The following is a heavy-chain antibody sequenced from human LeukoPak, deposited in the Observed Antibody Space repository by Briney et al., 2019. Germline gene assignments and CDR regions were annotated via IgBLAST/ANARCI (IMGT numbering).Heavy chain of an antibody. V-gene: IGHV4-61*01. CDR1: GGSISSSSYY. CDR3: ARGYYYDSSGYPDAFDI. Sequence: SETLSLTCSVSGGSISSSSYYWSWIRQPPGKGLEWIGYIYYSGSTNYNPSLKSRVTISVDTSKNQFSLKLSSVTAADTAVYYCARGYYYDSSGYPDAFDIWGQGTMVTVSS. D-gene: IGHD3-22*01. J-gene: IGHJ3*02. CDR2: IYYSGST.